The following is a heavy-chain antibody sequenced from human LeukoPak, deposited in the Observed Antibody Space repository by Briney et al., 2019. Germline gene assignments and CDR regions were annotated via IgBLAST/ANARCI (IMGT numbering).Heavy chain of an antibody. J-gene: IGHJ3*01. CDR3: TKESDAFDL. CDR1: GFSSDHYA. Sequence: GGSLRLSCAASGFSSDHYAMHWVRQAPGKGLEWVSLISGDGGGTYYTDSVKGRFTIFRDNSKNSLYLQMNSLRTEDTALYYCTKESDAFDLWGQGTMVTVSS. CDR2: ISGDGGGT. V-gene: IGHV3-43*02.